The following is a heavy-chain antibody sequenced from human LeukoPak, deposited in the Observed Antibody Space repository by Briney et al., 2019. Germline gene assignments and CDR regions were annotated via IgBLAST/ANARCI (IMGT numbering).Heavy chain of an antibody. CDR3: ARDRLAGAGSGG. D-gene: IGHD6-13*01. V-gene: IGHV1-2*06. J-gene: IGHJ4*02. CDR1: GYTFTGYY. CDR2: INPNSGGA. Sequence: ASVRVSCTASGYTFTGYYIHWVRQAPGQGLEWVGRINPNSGGANYAQKSQGTVTMTRDTSINAAYRELSRLKSDDTAVYYGARDRLAGAGSGGWGQGTLVTVSS.